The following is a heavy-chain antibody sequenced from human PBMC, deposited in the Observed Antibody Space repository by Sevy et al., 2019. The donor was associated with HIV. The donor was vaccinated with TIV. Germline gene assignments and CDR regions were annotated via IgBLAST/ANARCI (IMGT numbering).Heavy chain of an antibody. CDR3: TRLMGVSAVAVTAMDS. J-gene: IGHJ4*02. V-gene: IGHV3-73*01. Sequence: GGSLRLSCAASGFTFSDYAIHWVRQASGKGLEWVGRIRSKGENYGNAYAVSVKGRFTISRDDSKNKAYLQMSSLKGEDTAVYYCTRLMGVSAVAVTAMDSWGQGTLVTVSS. CDR2: IRSKGENYGN. D-gene: IGHD2-21*02. CDR1: GFTFSDYA.